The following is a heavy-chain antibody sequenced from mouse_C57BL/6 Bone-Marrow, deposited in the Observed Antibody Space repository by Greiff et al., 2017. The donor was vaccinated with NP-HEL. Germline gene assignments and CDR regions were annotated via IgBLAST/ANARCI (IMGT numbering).Heavy chain of an antibody. D-gene: IGHD2-5*01. Sequence: EVKVVESGGGLVQPKGSLKLSCAASGFSFNTYAMNWVRQAPGKGLEWVARIRSKSNNYATYYADSVKDRFTISRDDSESMIYLQMNNLKTEDTAMYYCVRHKNSNYDAMDYWGQGTSVTVSS. CDR1: GFSFNTYA. CDR3: VRHKNSNYDAMDY. J-gene: IGHJ4*01. V-gene: IGHV10-1*01. CDR2: IRSKSNNYAT.